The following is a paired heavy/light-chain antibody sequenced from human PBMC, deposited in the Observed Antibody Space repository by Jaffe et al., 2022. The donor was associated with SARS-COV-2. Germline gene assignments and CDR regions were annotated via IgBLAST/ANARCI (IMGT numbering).Heavy chain of an antibody. D-gene: IGHD4-17*01. V-gene: IGHV4-39*01. CDR3: ARQGTTVTTTDYYYGMDV. Sequence: QLQLQESGPGLVKPSETLSLTCTVSGGSISSSSYYWGWIRQPPGKGLEWIGSIYYSGSTYYNPSLKSRVTISVDTSKNQFSLKVSSVTAADTAVYYCARQGTTVTTTDYYYGMDVWGQGTTVTVSS. CDR2: IYYSGST. J-gene: IGHJ6*02. CDR1: GGSISSSSYY.
Light chain of an antibody. CDR2: KDS. V-gene: IGLV3-25*03. CDR3: QSADSSGTYWV. Sequence: SYELTQPPSVSVSPGQTARITCSGDALPKQYAYWYHQKPGQAPVLVIYKDSERPSGIPERFSGSSSGTTVTLTISGVQAEDEADYYCQSADSSGTYWVFGGGTKLTVL. CDR1: ALPKQY. J-gene: IGLJ3*02.